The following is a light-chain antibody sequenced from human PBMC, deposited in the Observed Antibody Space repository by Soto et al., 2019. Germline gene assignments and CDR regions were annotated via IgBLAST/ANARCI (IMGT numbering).Light chain of an antibody. V-gene: IGLV1-44*01. CDR1: SSNIGSNA. CDR2: RND. J-gene: IGLJ3*02. CDR3: AAWDDAPYGGV. Sequence: QSVLTQPPSASGTPGQTVTISCSGSSSNIGSNAVHWYLQVPGTAPKLLIYRNDQRPSGVPDRFSGSRSGASASLVISGLQSEDEADYYCAAWDDAPYGGVFXGAPKVTVL.